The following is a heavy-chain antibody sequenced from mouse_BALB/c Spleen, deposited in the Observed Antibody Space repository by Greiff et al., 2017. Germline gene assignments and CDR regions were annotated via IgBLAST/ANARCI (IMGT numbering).Heavy chain of an antibody. CDR3: ARRGYGYDDY. J-gene: IGHJ2*01. D-gene: IGHD2-2*01. Sequence: EVQLVESGPGLVKPSQSLSLTCTVTGYSITSDYAWNWIRQFPGNELEWMGYISYSGSTSYNPSLKSRISITRDTSKNQFFLQLNSVTTEDTATYYCARRGYGYDDYWGQGTTLTVSS. V-gene: IGHV3-2*02. CDR1: GYSITSDYA. CDR2: ISYSGST.